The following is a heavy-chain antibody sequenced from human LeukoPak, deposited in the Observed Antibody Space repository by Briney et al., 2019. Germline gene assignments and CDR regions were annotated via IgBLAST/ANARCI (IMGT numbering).Heavy chain of an antibody. D-gene: IGHD5-18*01. J-gene: IGHJ4*02. CDR1: GGSISSGGYY. CDR3: ARDRSDSYGISFDC. CDR2: IYYSGST. V-gene: IGHV4-31*03. Sequence: SETLSLTCTVSGGSISSGGYYWSWIRQHPGKGLEWIGYIYYSGSTYYNPSLKSRVTISVDTSKNQFSLKLSSVTAADTAVYYCARDRSDSYGISFDCWGQGTLVTVSS.